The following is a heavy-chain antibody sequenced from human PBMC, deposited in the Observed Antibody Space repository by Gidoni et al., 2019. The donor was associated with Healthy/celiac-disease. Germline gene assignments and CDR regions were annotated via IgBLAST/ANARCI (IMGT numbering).Heavy chain of an antibody. CDR3: ATNLGYCSSTSCHPSYYYYYMDV. V-gene: IGHV5-10-1*01. D-gene: IGHD2-2*01. CDR2: IDPSDSYT. CDR1: GYSFTSSW. J-gene: IGHJ6*03. Sequence: EVQLVQSGAEVKKPGESLRISCKGSGYSFTSSWISWVRQMPGKGLEWMGRIDPSDSYTNYSPSFQGHVTISADKSISTAYLQWSSLKASDTAMYYCATNLGYCSSTSCHPSYYYYYMDVWGKGTTVTVSS.